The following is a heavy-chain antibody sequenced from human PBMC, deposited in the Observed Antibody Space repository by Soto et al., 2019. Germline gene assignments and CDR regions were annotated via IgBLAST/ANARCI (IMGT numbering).Heavy chain of an antibody. V-gene: IGHV1-2*02. D-gene: IGHD3-3*01. CDR3: AITRRPYYDFWSGYQDY. Sequence: ASVKVSCKASGYTFTGYYMPWVRPAPGQGLEWMVCLNPNSGGTNYAQKFQGRVTMTRDTSISTAYMELSRLRSDDTAVYYCAITRRPYYDFWSGYQDYWGQGTLVTVSS. CDR2: LNPNSGGT. J-gene: IGHJ4*02. CDR1: GYTFTGYY.